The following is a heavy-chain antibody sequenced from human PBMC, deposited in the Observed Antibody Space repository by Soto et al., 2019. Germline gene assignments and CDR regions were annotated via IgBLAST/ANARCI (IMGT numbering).Heavy chain of an antibody. V-gene: IGHV1-18*01. CDR3: ARDSSPYYYDSSGYRTY. J-gene: IGHJ4*02. D-gene: IGHD3-22*01. CDR2: ISAYNGNT. Sequence: ASVKVSCKASGYTFTSYDISWVRQAPGQGLEWMGWISAYNGNTNYAQKLQGRVTMTTDTSTSTAYMELRSLRSDDTAVYYCARDSSPYYYDSSGYRTYWGQGTLVTVSS. CDR1: GYTFTSYD.